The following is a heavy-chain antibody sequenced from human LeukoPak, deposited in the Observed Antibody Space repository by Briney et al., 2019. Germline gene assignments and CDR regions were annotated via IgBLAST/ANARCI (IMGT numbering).Heavy chain of an antibody. D-gene: IGHD2-21*02. J-gene: IGHJ4*02. Sequence: ASVKVSCKASGYTFTSYDINWVRQATGQGLEWMGWMNPNSGNTGYAQKFQGRVTMTRNTSIRTAYMELSSLRSEDTAVYYCARGRSCGGDCYQYYFDYWGQGTLVTVSS. CDR1: GYTFTSYD. CDR3: ARGRSCGGDCYQYYFDY. CDR2: MNPNSGNT. V-gene: IGHV1-8*01.